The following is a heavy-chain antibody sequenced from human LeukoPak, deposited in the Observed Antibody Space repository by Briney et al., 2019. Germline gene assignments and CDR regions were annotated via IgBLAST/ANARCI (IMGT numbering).Heavy chain of an antibody. CDR3: VRAVHHLFYSDSSGYYGDAFDV. V-gene: IGHV3-53*01. D-gene: IGHD3-22*01. J-gene: IGHJ3*01. CDR2: IYSGGTI. CDR1: GFIVRTNY. Sequence: GGSLRLSCAASGFIVRTNYMSWVRQAPGKGLEWVSVIYSGGTIRYADSVKGRFTISRDNSRDTLHLQMNSLRVDDTAVYYRVRAVHHLFYSDSSGYYGDAFDVWGQGTVVTVSS.